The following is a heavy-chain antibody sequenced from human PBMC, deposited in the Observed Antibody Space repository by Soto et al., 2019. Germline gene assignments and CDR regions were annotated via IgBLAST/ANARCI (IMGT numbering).Heavy chain of an antibody. D-gene: IGHD2-2*01. Sequence: GASVKVSCKASGGTFSSYTISWVRQAPGQGLEWMGRIIPILGIANYEQKFQGRVTITADKSTSTAYMELSSLRSEDTAVYYCARGRRTVVVPAATETSYYYYGMDVWGQGTTVTVSS. J-gene: IGHJ6*02. CDR2: IIPILGIA. V-gene: IGHV1-69*02. CDR1: GGTFSSYT. CDR3: ARGRRTVVVPAATETSYYYYGMDV.